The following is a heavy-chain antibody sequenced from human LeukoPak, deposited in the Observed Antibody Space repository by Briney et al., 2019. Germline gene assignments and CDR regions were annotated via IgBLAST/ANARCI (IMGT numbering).Heavy chain of an antibody. D-gene: IGHD7-27*01. Sequence: GGSLRLSCAASGLTFSSYWMSWVRQAPGKGLEWVANIKQDGSEEYYVDSVKGRFTISRDNAKSSLYLQMHSLRAEDTAVYYCARKDWGLGFDYWGQGTLVTVSS. CDR3: ARKDWGLGFDY. CDR1: GLTFSSYW. CDR2: IKQDGSEE. J-gene: IGHJ4*02. V-gene: IGHV3-7*01.